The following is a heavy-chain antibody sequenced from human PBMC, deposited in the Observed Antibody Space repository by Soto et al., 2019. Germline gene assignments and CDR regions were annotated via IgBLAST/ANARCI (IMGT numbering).Heavy chain of an antibody. CDR2: IYATGDT. Sequence: NPSETLSLTCNVSGASLSHYYWSWIRQPPGKGLEWIGRIYATGDTDYNPSLKSRISMSVDMSKKQFSLTLRSVTAADTAIYYCVRDGTKNLRDRFEPWGRGILVTVSS. J-gene: IGHJ5*02. CDR1: GASLSHYY. D-gene: IGHD1-26*01. V-gene: IGHV4-4*07. CDR3: VRDGTKNLRDRFEP.